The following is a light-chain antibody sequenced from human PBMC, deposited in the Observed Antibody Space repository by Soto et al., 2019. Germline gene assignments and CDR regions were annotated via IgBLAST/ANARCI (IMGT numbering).Light chain of an antibody. CDR3: QQYQSYSET. J-gene: IGKJ3*01. V-gene: IGKV1-5*01. CDR2: DAS. CDR1: QSVNTR. Sequence: DIQMTQSPPALSASVGDRVTITCRASQSVNTRLAWYQQKPGKAPKLLIHDASSLQTGVPSRFSGSGSGTEFSLTICSLQPDDFATYYCQQYQSYSETFGHGTKVDIK.